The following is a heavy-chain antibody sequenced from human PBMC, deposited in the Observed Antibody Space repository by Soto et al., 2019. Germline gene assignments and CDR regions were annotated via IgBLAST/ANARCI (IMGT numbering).Heavy chain of an antibody. D-gene: IGHD2-21*01. CDR3: AKEMIASTLADFFDY. V-gene: IGHV3-23*01. J-gene: IGHJ4*02. CDR2: ISGRGGGT. Sequence: EVQLLESGGGLIQPGGSLRLSCEASGFTFTNYGLTWVRWAPGKGLDWVSTISGRGGGTFSPDPVKGRFTISRDNSKNTLYLQMNSLRAEDTAVYYCAKEMIASTLADFFDYWGQGTLVTVSS. CDR1: GFTFTNYG.